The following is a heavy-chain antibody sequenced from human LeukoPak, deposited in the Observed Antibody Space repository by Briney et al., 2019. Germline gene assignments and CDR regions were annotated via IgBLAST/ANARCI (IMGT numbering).Heavy chain of an antibody. CDR1: SGSDSSGTYY. Sequence: SETLSLTCTVPSGSDSSGTYYWSWIRQPPGKGLEWIAYIYSSGNTNYNPSLKSRVTISVATSKNQFSLKLSSVTAADTAVYYCARGAYDILTGPGTIDSWGQGTLVTVSS. CDR3: ARGAYDILTGPGTIDS. V-gene: IGHV4-61*01. CDR2: IYSSGNT. J-gene: IGHJ4*02. D-gene: IGHD3-9*01.